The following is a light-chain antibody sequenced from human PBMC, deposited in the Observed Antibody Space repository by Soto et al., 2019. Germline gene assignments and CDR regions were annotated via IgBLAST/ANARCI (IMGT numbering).Light chain of an antibody. CDR1: SSDVGGYTY. CDR2: EVS. J-gene: IGLJ1*01. V-gene: IGLV2-14*01. Sequence: QSVLTQPASVSGSPGQSITISCTGTSSDVGGYTYVSWYQQHPGKAPELMIYEVSNRPSEVSNRFSGSKSGNTASLTISGLQAEDEADYYCSSYTSSSTPYVFGTGTKVTV. CDR3: SSYTSSSTPYV.